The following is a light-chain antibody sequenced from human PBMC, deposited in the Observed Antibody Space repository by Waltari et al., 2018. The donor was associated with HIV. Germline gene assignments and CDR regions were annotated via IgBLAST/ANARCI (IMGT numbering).Light chain of an antibody. J-gene: IGKJ1*01. CDR1: QSVDTSY. CDR2: ATA. V-gene: IGKV3-20*01. CDR3: QQYAVSPRT. Sequence: EIVLTQSPGTLSLSPGEEATLSCRASQSVDTSYLTWYQQRPGQAPRLLIYATASRATGIPDRFSGSGSGTDFTLTISGLEPEDFAVYYCQQYAVSPRTFGPGTKV.